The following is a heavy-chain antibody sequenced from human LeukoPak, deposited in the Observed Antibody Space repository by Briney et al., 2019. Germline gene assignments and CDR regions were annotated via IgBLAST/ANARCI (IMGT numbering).Heavy chain of an antibody. D-gene: IGHD2-2*01. J-gene: IGHJ5*02. CDR2: ISAYNGNT. CDR3: ARDPQESTSVSNWFDP. Sequence: ASVKVSCKASGYTFTSYGISWVRQAPGQGLEWMGWISAYNGNTNYAQKLQDRVTMTTDTSTSTAYMELRSLRSDDTAVYYCARDPQESTSVSNWFDPWGLGTLVTVSS. V-gene: IGHV1-18*01. CDR1: GYTFTSYG.